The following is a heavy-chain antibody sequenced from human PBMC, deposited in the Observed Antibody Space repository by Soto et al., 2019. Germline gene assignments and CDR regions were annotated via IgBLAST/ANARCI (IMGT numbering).Heavy chain of an antibody. V-gene: IGHV3-33*01. Sequence: GGSLRLSCAASGFTFSSYGMHWVRQAPGKGLEWVAVIWYDGSNKYYADSVKGRFTISRDNSKNTLYLQMNSLRAEDTAVYYCARPEYSSSSVVEAFDIWGQGTMVTVSS. CDR2: IWYDGSNK. D-gene: IGHD6-6*01. CDR3: ARPEYSSSSVVEAFDI. CDR1: GFTFSSYG. J-gene: IGHJ3*02.